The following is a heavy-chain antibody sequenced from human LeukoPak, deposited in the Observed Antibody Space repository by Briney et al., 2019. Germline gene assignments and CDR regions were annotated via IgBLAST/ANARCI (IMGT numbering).Heavy chain of an antibody. V-gene: IGHV1-18*01. CDR1: GYTFTSYG. D-gene: IGHD4-17*01. CDR3: ARDPTTVTVGYFDY. J-gene: IGHJ4*02. Sequence: GASVKVSCKASGYTFTSYGISWVRQAPGQGLEWMGWISAYNGNTNYAQKLQGRVTMTTDTSTGTAYMELRSLRSDDTAVYYCARDPTTVTVGYFDYWGQGTLVTVSS. CDR2: ISAYNGNT.